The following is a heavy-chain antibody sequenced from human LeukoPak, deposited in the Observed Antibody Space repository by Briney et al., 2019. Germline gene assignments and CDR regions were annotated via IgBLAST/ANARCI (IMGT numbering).Heavy chain of an antibody. CDR1: GFALSASGVG. Sequence: SGPTLVNPTQTLTLTCTFSGFALSASGVGVGWIRQPPGKALEWLALIYWNDDEHYSPSLKSRLTISKDTSNNQVVLKMTDMDPVDTATYYCAHRRAYGSGTYFPYYFDYWGQGTLVTVSS. J-gene: IGHJ4*02. CDR3: AHRRAYGSGTYFPYYFDY. CDR2: IYWNDDE. D-gene: IGHD3-10*01. V-gene: IGHV2-5*01.